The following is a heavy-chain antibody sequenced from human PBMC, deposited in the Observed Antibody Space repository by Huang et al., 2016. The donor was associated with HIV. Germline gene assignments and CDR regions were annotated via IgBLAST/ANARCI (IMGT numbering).Heavy chain of an antibody. V-gene: IGHV1-2*02. J-gene: IGHJ4*02. CDR1: GYPLTAYY. Sequence: QVQLIQSGAEVRKPGASVKVSCKASGYPLTAYYIPWVGQDTGQGFDGIGWIKPTYGARRFALRFQGRIDMTRETSIGNAYMELNRLTRDDTSLYFCARGEFGGSGETSVVTPWYYWGQGSLVIVSS. CDR3: ARGEFGGSGETSVVTPWYY. D-gene: IGHD2-21*02. CDR2: IKPTYGAR.